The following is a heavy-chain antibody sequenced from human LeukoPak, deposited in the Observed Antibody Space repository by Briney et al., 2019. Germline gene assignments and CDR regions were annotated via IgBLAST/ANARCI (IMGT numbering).Heavy chain of an antibody. CDR1: GSTFSSSA. J-gene: IGHJ2*01. D-gene: IGHD3-22*01. CDR2: IKSKTDGGTT. Sequence: PGGSLRLSCAASGSTFSSSAMSWVRQAPGKGLQWVGRIKSKTDGGTTDYAAPVKGRFTISRDDSKNTLYLQMNSLKTEDTAVYYCTTEYYYDSSGNYWYFDLWGRGTLVTVSS. CDR3: TTEYYYDSSGNYWYFDL. V-gene: IGHV3-15*01.